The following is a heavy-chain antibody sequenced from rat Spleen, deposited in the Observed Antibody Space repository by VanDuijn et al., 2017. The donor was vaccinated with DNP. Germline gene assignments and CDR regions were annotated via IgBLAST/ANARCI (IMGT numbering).Heavy chain of an antibody. J-gene: IGHJ4*01. CDR1: GFTFSSYW. D-gene: IGHD3-2*01. CDR2: INPDGRTT. CDR3: AKDLQWYAMDA. Sequence: EVQLVETGGGLVQPGRSLKLSCVASGFTFSSYWMYWIRQAPGKGLEWIAAINPDGRTTYYLASVKGRFTVSRENAESTVYLQMNSLRSEDTATYYCAKDLQWYAMDAWGQGTSVTVSS. V-gene: IGHV5-58*01.